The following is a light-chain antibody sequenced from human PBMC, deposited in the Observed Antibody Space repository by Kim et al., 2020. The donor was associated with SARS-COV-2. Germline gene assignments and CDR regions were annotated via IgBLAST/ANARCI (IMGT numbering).Light chain of an antibody. J-gene: IGKJ4*01. Sequence: SLSPGERATLSCRASQSVSSYLAWYQQKPGQAPRLLIYDASNRATGIPARFSGSGSGTDFTLTISSLEPEDFAVYYCQQRSNWLTFGGGTKVDIE. V-gene: IGKV3-11*01. CDR2: DAS. CDR1: QSVSSY. CDR3: QQRSNWLT.